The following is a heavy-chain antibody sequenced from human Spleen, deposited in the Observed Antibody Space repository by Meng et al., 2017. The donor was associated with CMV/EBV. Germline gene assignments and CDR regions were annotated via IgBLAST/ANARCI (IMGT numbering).Heavy chain of an antibody. J-gene: IGHJ4*02. V-gene: IGHV1-18*01. D-gene: IGHD6-6*01. CDR3: ARVIYSDSWMFDS. CDR2: ISAYTGNT. CDR1: GYTFSRYG. Sequence: CKASGYTFSRYGISWVRQAPGQGLEWMGWISAYTGNTKYAQKLQGRVTMTTDTSTGTAYMEVRSLKSDDTALYYCARVIYSDSWMFDSWGQGTLVTVSS.